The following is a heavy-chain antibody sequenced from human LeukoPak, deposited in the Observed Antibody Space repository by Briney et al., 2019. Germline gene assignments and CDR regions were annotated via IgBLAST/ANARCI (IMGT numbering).Heavy chain of an antibody. D-gene: IGHD2-21*02. CDR1: GFTVSSNY. CDR3: ARDPRKDCGGDCYYYYGMDV. CDR2: IHSGGST. J-gene: IGHJ6*02. V-gene: IGHV3-53*04. Sequence: GGSLRLSCAASGFTVSSNYMSWVRQAPGKGLEWVSVIHSGGSTYYADSVKGRFTISRHNSKNTLYLQMNSLRAEDTAVYYCARDPRKDCGGDCYYYYGMDVWGQGTTVTVSS.